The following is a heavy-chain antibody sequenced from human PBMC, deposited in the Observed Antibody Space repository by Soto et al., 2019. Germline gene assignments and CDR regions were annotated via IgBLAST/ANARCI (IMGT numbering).Heavy chain of an antibody. CDR2: ISYDGSNK. Sequence: GASLRLSCAASGFTFSSYAMHWVRQAPGKWLEWVAVISYDGSNKYYADSVKGRFTISRDNSKNTLYLQMNSLRAEDTAVYYCARDLLSYDFWSGYYPGYYYYYGMDVRGQGTTVTVSS. J-gene: IGHJ6*02. D-gene: IGHD3-3*01. CDR1: GFTFSSYA. V-gene: IGHV3-30-3*01. CDR3: ARDLLSYDFWSGYYPGYYYYYGMDV.